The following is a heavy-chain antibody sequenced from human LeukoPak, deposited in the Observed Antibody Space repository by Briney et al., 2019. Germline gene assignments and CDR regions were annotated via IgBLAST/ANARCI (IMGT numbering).Heavy chain of an antibody. J-gene: IGHJ4*02. CDR3: ARDDDFWSGYYLFDY. D-gene: IGHD3-3*01. CDR1: GFTFSDHY. Sequence: GGSLRLSCAASGFTFSDHYMDWVRQAPGKGLEWVSIIYSGGSTYYADSVKGRFTISRDNAKNSLYLQMNSLRAEDTAVYYCARDDDFWSGYYLFDYWGQGTLVTVSS. V-gene: IGHV3-66*01. CDR2: IYSGGST.